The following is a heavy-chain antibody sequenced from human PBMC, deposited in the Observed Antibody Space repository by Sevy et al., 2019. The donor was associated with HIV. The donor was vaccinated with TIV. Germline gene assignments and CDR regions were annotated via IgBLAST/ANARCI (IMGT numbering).Heavy chain of an antibody. D-gene: IGHD3-9*01. CDR3: ASHWLSKRGLSWFDP. CDR2: IIPIFGTA. V-gene: IGHV1-69*13. J-gene: IGHJ5*02. Sequence: ASVKVSCKASGGTFSSYAISWVRQAPGQGLEWMGGIIPIFGTANYAQKFQGRVTITADESTSTAYMELSSLRSEDTAVYYCASHWLSKRGLSWFDPWGQGTLVTVSS. CDR1: GGTFSSYA.